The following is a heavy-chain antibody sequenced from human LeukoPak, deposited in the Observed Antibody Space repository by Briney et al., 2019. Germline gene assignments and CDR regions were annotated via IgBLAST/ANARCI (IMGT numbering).Heavy chain of an antibody. CDR3: ARARVVAASTTPSY. V-gene: IGHV1-2*02. Sequence: GASVKVSCKASGYTFTGYYMHWVRQAPGQGLEWMGWINPNSGGTNYAQKFQGRVTMTRDTSISTAYMELSRLRSDDTAVYYCARARVVAASTTPSYWGQGTLVTVSS. CDR2: INPNSGGT. D-gene: IGHD2-15*01. CDR1: GYTFTGYY. J-gene: IGHJ4*02.